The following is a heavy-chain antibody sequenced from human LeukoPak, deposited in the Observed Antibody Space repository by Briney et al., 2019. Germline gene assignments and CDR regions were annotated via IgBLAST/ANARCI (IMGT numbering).Heavy chain of an antibody. V-gene: IGHV1-18*04. CDR2: ISAYNGNT. Sequence: ASVKVSCKASGYTFNNYYMHWVRQAPGQGLEWMGWISAYNGNTNYAQKFQGRVTMTIDTSTSTAYMELRSLKSDDTAVYYCARVWGYYYDSSGYSDFDYWGQGTLVTVPS. D-gene: IGHD3-22*01. J-gene: IGHJ4*02. CDR1: GYTFNNYY. CDR3: ARVWGYYYDSSGYSDFDY.